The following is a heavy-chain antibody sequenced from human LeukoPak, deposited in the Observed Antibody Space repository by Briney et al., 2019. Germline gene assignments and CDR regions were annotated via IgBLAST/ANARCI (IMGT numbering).Heavy chain of an antibody. CDR2: ISYDGSNK. V-gene: IGHV3-30*03. Sequence: PGRSLRLSCAASGFTFSSYGMHWVRQAPGKGLEWVAVISYDGSNKYYADSVKGRFTISRDNSKNTLYLQMNSLRAEDTAVYYCARDLRAGTYNYYFDCWGQGTLVTVSS. D-gene: IGHD3-10*01. CDR1: GFTFSSYG. J-gene: IGHJ4*02. CDR3: ARDLRAGTYNYYFDC.